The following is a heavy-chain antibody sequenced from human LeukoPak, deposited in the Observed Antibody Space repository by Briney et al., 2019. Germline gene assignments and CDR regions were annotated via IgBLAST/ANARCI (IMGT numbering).Heavy chain of an antibody. CDR3: ARSSEYYYDSSGYSAGLFAFDI. J-gene: IGHJ3*02. D-gene: IGHD3-22*01. CDR1: GYTFTGYY. CDR2: INPNSGGT. Sequence: ASVKVSCKASGYTFTGYYMHWVRQAPGQGLECMGWINPNSGGTNYAQKFQGRVTMTRDTSISTAYMELSRLRSDDTAVYYCARSSEYYYDSSGYSAGLFAFDIWGQGTMVTVSS. V-gene: IGHV1-2*02.